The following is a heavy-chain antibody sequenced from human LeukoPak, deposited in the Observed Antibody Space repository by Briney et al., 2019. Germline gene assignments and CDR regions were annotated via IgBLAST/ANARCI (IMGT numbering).Heavy chain of an antibody. CDR2: IKLGGSER. CDR3: AREQAIVVVLAAIGDYYYYMDV. J-gene: IGHJ6*03. D-gene: IGHD2-2*02. CDR1: GFCFSSYW. V-gene: IGHV3-7*01. Sequence: GLALSLSRAASGFCFSSYWMSGVRQAPGRGLDRVANIKLGGSERYYVDSGKGRFTTSRDNAQTTLYLQMNSLRAEETAVYYCAREQAIVVVLAAIGDYYYYMDVWGKGTSVTVSS.